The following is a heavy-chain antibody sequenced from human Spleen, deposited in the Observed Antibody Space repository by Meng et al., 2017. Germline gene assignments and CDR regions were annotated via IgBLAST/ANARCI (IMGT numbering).Heavy chain of an antibody. CDR3: ARVLIPTRFDY. V-gene: IGHV4-31*03. CDR1: GGSISSGGYY. D-gene: IGHD2-15*01. J-gene: IGHJ4*02. Sequence: QLRLQRSGPVRGKPSQTLSPACTVPGGSISSGGYYWSWIRQHPGKGLEWIGYIYYSGSTYYNPSLKSRVTISVDTSKNQFSLKLSSVTAADTAVYYCARVLIPTRFDYWGQGTLVTVSS. CDR2: IYYSGST.